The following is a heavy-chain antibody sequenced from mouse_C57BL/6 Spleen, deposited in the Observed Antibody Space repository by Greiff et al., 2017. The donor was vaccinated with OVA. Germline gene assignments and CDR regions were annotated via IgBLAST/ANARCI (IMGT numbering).Heavy chain of an antibody. CDR1: GFTFSSYA. Sequence: EVMLVESGGGLVKPGGSLKLSCAASGFTFSSYAMSWVRQTPEKRLEWVATISDGGSYTYYPDNVKGRFTISRDNAKNNLYLQMSHLKSEDTAMYYCARDRRTRYFDVWGTGTTVTVSS. CDR2: ISDGGSYT. J-gene: IGHJ1*03. V-gene: IGHV5-4*01. CDR3: ARDRRTRYFDV. D-gene: IGHD2-14*01.